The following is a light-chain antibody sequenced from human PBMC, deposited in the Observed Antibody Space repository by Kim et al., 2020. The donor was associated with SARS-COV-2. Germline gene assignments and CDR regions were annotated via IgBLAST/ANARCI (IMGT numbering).Light chain of an antibody. V-gene: IGLV2-11*01. CDR2: DVT. CDR1: SSDV. Sequence: QSALTQPLSVSGSPGQSVTISCTGTSSDVAWYQQHPGKAPKLMIYDVTKRPSGVPDRFSGSKSGNTASLTISGLQAEDEADYYCCSYAGSYVVFGGGTQLTVL. J-gene: IGLJ2*01. CDR3: CSYAGSYVV.